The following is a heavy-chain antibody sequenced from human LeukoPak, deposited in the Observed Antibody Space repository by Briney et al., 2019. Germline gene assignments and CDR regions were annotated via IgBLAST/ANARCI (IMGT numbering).Heavy chain of an antibody. CDR1: GFSFSGSA. Sequence: GGSLRLSCAASGFSFSGSAIHWVRQASWKGLEWVGHIRSKANSYATAHAASVKGRFTISRDDSKNTAYLQMNSLKTEDTAVYYCTRHVGNAFDIWGQGTMVTVSS. CDR3: TRHVGNAFDI. V-gene: IGHV3-73*01. D-gene: IGHD1-14*01. CDR2: IRSKANSYAT. J-gene: IGHJ3*02.